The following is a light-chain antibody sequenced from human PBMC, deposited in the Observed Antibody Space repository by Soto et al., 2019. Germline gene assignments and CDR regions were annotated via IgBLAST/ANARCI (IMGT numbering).Light chain of an antibody. J-gene: IGKJ1*01. Sequence: DIQMTQSPSSLSESVGATVTINCRASQSISSYLNWYQQKPGKAPKLLIYAASSLQSGVPSRFSGSGSGTDFTLTISSLQPEDFATYYCQQSYSTLRTFGQGTKVDIK. CDR2: AAS. V-gene: IGKV1-39*01. CDR1: QSISSY. CDR3: QQSYSTLRT.